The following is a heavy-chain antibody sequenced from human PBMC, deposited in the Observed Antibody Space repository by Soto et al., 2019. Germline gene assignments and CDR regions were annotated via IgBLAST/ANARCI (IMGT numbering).Heavy chain of an antibody. Sequence: PSETLSLTCAVYGGSFSGYYWSWIRQPPGKGLEWIGEINHSGNTNYNPSLKSRVNISVDTSKNQFSLKLNSVTAADTVVYYCARDNIAARRRSVFYYYYGMDVWGQGTTVTVSS. CDR3: ARDNIAARRRSVFYYYYGMDV. V-gene: IGHV4-34*01. D-gene: IGHD6-6*01. J-gene: IGHJ6*02. CDR1: GGSFSGYY. CDR2: INHSGNT.